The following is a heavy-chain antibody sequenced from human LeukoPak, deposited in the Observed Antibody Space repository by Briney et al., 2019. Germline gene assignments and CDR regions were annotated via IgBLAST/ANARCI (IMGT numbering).Heavy chain of an antibody. CDR2: ISNSGSTK. J-gene: IGHJ4*02. CDR3: AKVSHGDYVGYFDY. CDR1: GFTFSSYE. V-gene: IGHV3-48*03. Sequence: GGSLRLSCAASGFTFSSYEMNWIRQAPGKGLEWISYISNSGSTKYYADSVKGRFTISRDNAKNSVFLQMNSLRAEDTAVYYCAKVSHGDYVGYFDYWGQGTLVTVSS. D-gene: IGHD4-17*01.